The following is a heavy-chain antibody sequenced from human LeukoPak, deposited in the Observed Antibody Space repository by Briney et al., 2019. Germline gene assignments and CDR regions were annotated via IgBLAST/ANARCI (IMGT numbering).Heavy chain of an antibody. CDR1: GFTFDDYA. CDR3: AKDISAWEPSNWFDP. J-gene: IGHJ5*02. V-gene: IGHV3-9*01. CDR2: ISWNSGSI. D-gene: IGHD1-14*01. Sequence: GGSLRLSCAASGFTFDDYAMHWVRQAPGKGLEWVSGISWNSGSIGYADSVKGRFTISRDNAKNSLYLQMNSLRAEDTALYYCAKDISAWEPSNWFDPWGQGTLVTVSS.